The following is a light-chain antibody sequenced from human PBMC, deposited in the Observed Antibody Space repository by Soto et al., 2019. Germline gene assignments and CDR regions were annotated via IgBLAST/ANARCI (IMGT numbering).Light chain of an antibody. CDR1: SSDVGGYNY. CDR3: SSYTSSSTRV. V-gene: IGLV2-14*01. CDR2: EVR. Sequence: QSALTQPASVSGSPGQSITISCTGTSSDVGGYNYVSWYQPHPGKAPKLMIYEVRNRPSGVSNRFSGSKSGNTASLTISGLQAEDEADYYCSSYTSSSTRVFGGGTKLTDL. J-gene: IGLJ3*02.